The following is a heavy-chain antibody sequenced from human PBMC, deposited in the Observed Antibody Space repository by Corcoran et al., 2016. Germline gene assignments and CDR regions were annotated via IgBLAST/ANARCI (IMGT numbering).Heavy chain of an antibody. J-gene: IGHJ4*02. CDR3: ANYCSRTSCYSDY. CDR2: ISGSGGST. CDR1: GFTFSSYA. Sequence: EVQLLESGGGLVQPGGSLRLSCAASGFTFSSYAMSWVRQAPGKGLEWVSAISGSGGSTYYADSVKGRFTLSRDNSKNTQYLHMNSLRAEDTAVYYCANYCSRTSCYSDYWGQGTLVTVSS. D-gene: IGHD2-2*01. V-gene: IGHV3-23*01.